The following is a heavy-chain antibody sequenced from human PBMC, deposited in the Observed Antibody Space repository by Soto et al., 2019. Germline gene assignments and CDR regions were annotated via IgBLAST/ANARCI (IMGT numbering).Heavy chain of an antibody. Sequence: ASVKVSCKASGFTFTSSSVQWVRQARGQRLEWIGWIVVGSGNTNYAQKFQERVTITRDMSTSIAYMELSSLRSEDTAVYYCAAASYGGMNYYYYGMDVWGQGTTVTVS. CDR2: IVVGSGNT. CDR1: GFTFTSSS. V-gene: IGHV1-58*01. J-gene: IGHJ6*02. CDR3: AAASYGGMNYYYYGMDV. D-gene: IGHD4-17*01.